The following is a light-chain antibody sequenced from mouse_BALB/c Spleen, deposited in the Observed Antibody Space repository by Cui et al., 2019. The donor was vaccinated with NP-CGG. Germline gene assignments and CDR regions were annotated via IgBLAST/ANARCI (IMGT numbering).Light chain of an antibody. Sequence: AVFPQESAPTTSPGETVTLTCRSSIGAVTTSNYANWVQEKPDHLFTGLIGGTNNRVPGVPARFSGSLIGDKAALTITGAQTEDEAIYFCALWYSNHWVFGGGTKLTVL. V-gene: IGLV1*01. CDR1: IGAVTTSNY. J-gene: IGLJ1*01. CDR3: ALWYSNHWV. CDR2: GTN.